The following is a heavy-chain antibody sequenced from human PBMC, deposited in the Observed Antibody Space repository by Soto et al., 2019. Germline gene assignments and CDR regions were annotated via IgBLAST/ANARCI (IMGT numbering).Heavy chain of an antibody. Sequence: ASVKVSCKASGGTFSSYAISWVRQAPGQGLEWMGGIIPIFGTANYAQKFQGRVTITADESTSTAYMELSSLRSEDTAVYYCARGGQDYYYDSSGYLGFGAFDIWGQGTMVTVSS. CDR2: IIPIFGTA. J-gene: IGHJ3*02. D-gene: IGHD3-22*01. V-gene: IGHV1-69*13. CDR1: GGTFSSYA. CDR3: ARGGQDYYYDSSGYLGFGAFDI.